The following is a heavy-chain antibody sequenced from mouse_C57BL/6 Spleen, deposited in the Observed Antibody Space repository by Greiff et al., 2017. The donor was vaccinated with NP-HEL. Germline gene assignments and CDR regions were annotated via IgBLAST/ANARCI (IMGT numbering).Heavy chain of an antibody. CDR1: GFTFSDYG. D-gene: IGHD4-1*01. CDR2: ISSGSSTT. CDR3: AKKLGRKGFAMDY. Sequence: VQLKESGGGLVKPGGSLKLSCAASGFTFSDYGMHWVRQAPEKGLEWVAYISSGSSTTYYADTVKGRFTISRDNAKNTLFLKITSLRDEDTAMYYCAKKLGRKGFAMDYWGQGTSVTVSS. V-gene: IGHV5-17*01. J-gene: IGHJ4*01.